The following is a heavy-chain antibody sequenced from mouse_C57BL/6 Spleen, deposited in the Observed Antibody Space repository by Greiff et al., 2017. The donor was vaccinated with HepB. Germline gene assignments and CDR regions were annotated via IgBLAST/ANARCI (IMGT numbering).Heavy chain of an antibody. Sequence: QVQLKQSGPELVKPGASVKISCKASGYSFTSYYIHWVKQRPGQGLEWIGWIYPGSGNTKYNEKFKGKATLTADTSSSTAYMQLSSLTSEDSAVYYCARKRVYYGSADYFDYWGQGTTLTVSS. CDR3: ARKRVYYGSADYFDY. J-gene: IGHJ2*01. V-gene: IGHV1-66*01. D-gene: IGHD1-1*01. CDR1: GYSFTSYY. CDR2: IYPGSGNT.